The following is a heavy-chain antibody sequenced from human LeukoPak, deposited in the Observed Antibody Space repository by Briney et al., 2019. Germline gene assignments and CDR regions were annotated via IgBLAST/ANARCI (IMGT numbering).Heavy chain of an antibody. D-gene: IGHD2-21*01. CDR2: VYLGGST. J-gene: IGHJ4*02. V-gene: IGHV4-4*07. Sequence: SETLSLTCNVSGASFNYYYWSWIRQPAGKGLGWDGRVYLGGSTNYNPSLKSRVMMSLDKANNQFSLRLSSVTAADTAIYYCARDHCDDAACYPFDRWGQGTLVTVSS. CDR3: ARDHCDDAACYPFDR. CDR1: GASFNYYY.